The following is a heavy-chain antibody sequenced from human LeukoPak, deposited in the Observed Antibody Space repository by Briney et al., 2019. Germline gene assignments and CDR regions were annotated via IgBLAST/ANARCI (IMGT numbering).Heavy chain of an antibody. D-gene: IGHD5-24*01. V-gene: IGHV4-59*08. J-gene: IGHJ4*02. CDR3: ARSNARDGYNFGY. CDR1: GGSITSSY. Sequence: SETLSLTCTVSGGSITSSYWSWLRQPPGKELQWIGYFYYSGATNYNPSLKSRVTISVDTSKTQLSLKMTSMTAADTAVYYCARSNARDGYNFGYWGQGTLVTVSS. CDR2: FYYSGAT.